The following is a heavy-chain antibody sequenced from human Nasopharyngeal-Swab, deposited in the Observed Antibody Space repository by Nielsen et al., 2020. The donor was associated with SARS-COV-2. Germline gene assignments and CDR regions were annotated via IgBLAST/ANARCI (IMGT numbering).Heavy chain of an antibody. CDR2: INPNSGGT. Sequence: ASVKVSCKASGYTFTGYYMHWVRQAPGQGLEWMGRINPNSGGTNYAQKFQGRVTMTRDTSISTAYMELSRLRSDDTAVYYCARDPSTITMVRGVIPHGAFDIWGQGTMVTVSS. V-gene: IGHV1-2*06. CDR1: GYTFTGYY. J-gene: IGHJ3*02. D-gene: IGHD3-10*01. CDR3: ARDPSTITMVRGVIPHGAFDI.